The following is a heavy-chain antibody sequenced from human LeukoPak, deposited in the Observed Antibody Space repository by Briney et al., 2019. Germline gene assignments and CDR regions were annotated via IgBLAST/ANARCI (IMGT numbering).Heavy chain of an antibody. V-gene: IGHV4-59*01. CDR1: GGSISSYY. D-gene: IGHD5-18*01. CDR3: ARHLPWIQLWRDAFDI. CDR2: IYYSGST. Sequence: PSETLSLTCTVSGGSISSYYWSWIRQPPGKGLEWIGYIYYSGSTNYNPSLKSRVTISVDTSKNQFSLKLSSVTAADTAVYYCARHLPWIQLWRDAFDIWGQGTMVTVSS. J-gene: IGHJ3*02.